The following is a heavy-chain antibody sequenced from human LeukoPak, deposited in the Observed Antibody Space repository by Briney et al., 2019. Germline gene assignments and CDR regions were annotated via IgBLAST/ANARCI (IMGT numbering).Heavy chain of an antibody. Sequence: QPGGSLRLSCAASGFTFSSCGKHWVRKAPAKGLERVAVIWYDGSNKYYADSVKGRFTISRDNSKNTMYLQMNSLRAEDTAVYYCAREGVAATTGWFDPWGQGTLVTVSS. D-gene: IGHD2-15*01. CDR1: GFTFSSCG. V-gene: IGHV3-33*01. CDR2: IWYDGSNK. CDR3: AREGVAATTGWFDP. J-gene: IGHJ5*02.